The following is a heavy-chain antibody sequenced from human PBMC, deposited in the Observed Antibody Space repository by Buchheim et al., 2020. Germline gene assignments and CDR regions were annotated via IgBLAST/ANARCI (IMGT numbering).Heavy chain of an antibody. CDR3: ARGGIQLWSAFDY. J-gene: IGHJ4*02. D-gene: IGHD5-18*01. V-gene: IGHV3-7*04. CDR2: IKQDGSEK. CDR1: RFTFSSYW. Sequence: EVQLVESGGGLVQPGGSLRLSCAASRFTFSSYWMSWVRQAPGKGLEWVANIKQDGSEKYYVDSVKGRFTISRDNAKNSLYLQMNSLRAEDTAVYYCARGGIQLWSAFDYWGQGTL.